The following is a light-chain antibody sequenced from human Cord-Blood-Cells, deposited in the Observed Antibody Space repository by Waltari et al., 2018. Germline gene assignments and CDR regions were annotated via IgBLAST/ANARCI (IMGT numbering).Light chain of an antibody. V-gene: IGKV3-20*01. J-gene: IGKJ5*01. Sequence: DIVLTQSPGTLSFPPGERATLSCRDSQSVSSSYLAWYQQKPGQAPRLLIYGASSRATGIPDRFSGSGSGTDFTLTISRLEPEDFAVYYCQQYGSSITFGQGTRLEIK. CDR3: QQYGSSIT. CDR2: GAS. CDR1: QSVSSSY.